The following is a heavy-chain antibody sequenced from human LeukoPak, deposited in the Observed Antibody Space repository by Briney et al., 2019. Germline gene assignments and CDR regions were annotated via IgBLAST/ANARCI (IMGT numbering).Heavy chain of an antibody. J-gene: IGHJ6*03. Sequence: SVKVSCKASGYTFTSYGISWVRQAPGQGLEWMGAIIPIFGTANYAQKFQGRVTITTDESTSTAYMELSSLRSEDTAVYYCARALYCSSTSCRPEYYYYYMDVWGKGTTVTVSS. D-gene: IGHD2-2*01. CDR3: ARALYCSSTSCRPEYYYYYMDV. V-gene: IGHV1-69*05. CDR1: GYTFTSYG. CDR2: IIPIFGTA.